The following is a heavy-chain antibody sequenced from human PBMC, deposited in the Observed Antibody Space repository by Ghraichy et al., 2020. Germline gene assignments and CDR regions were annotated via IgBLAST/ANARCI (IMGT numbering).Heavy chain of an antibody. CDR1: GFTLSNYW. D-gene: IGHD2-15*01. J-gene: IGHJ4*02. V-gene: IGHV3-74*01. Sequence: GGSLRLSCAASGFTLSNYWMHWVRHAPGKGLVWVSRIKSDGSDTSYADSVKGRFTISRDNAKNTLYLQMNSLRAEDTAVYYCAREYCRGGRCYFGTGGSHFDYWGQGTLVTVSS. CDR2: IKSDGSDT. CDR3: AREYCRGGRCYFGTGGSHFDY.